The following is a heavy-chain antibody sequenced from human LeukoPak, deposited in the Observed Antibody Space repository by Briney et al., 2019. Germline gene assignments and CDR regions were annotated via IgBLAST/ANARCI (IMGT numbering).Heavy chain of an antibody. CDR3: ARDAYSSSWPQH. CDR2: IWYDGSNK. D-gene: IGHD6-13*01. CDR1: GFTFSSYG. V-gene: IGHV3-33*01. Sequence: PGGSLRLSCAASGFTFSSYGMHWVRQAPGKGLEWVAVIWYDGSNKYYADSVKGRFTISRDNSKNTLYLQMNSLRAEDTAVYYCARDAYSSSWPQHWGQGTLVTVSS. J-gene: IGHJ1*01.